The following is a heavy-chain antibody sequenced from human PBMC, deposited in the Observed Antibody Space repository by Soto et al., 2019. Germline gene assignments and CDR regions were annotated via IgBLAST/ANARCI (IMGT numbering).Heavy chain of an antibody. CDR3: ARASYGSGNYYGPYYLYALDV. V-gene: IGHV4-59*01. CDR2: IYCSGIT. D-gene: IGHD3-10*01. Sequence: SPSSSVSGSSIARGSCCWIRPPGAAVLEWIGYIYCSGITIYTTSRKRRLILSVDTSKNQVSLHLPSVPAADTAVHFCARASYGSGNYYGPYYLYALDVWGHGPTVTVSS. CDR1: GSSIARGS. J-gene: IGHJ6*02.